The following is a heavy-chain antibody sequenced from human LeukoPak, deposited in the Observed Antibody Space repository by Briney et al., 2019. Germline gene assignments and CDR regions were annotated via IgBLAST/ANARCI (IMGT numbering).Heavy chain of an antibody. V-gene: IGHV4-59*08. J-gene: IGHJ5*02. CDR2: IYYSGST. Sequence: SETLSLTCTVSDGSISNYYRSWIRQPPGKGLEWIGYIYYSGSTNYNPSLKSRVTMSVDTSKNQFSLKLSSVTAADTAVYYCARNAAVATSRSWFDPWGQGTLVTVSS. CDR3: ARNAAVATSRSWFDP. CDR1: DGSISNYY. D-gene: IGHD6-19*01.